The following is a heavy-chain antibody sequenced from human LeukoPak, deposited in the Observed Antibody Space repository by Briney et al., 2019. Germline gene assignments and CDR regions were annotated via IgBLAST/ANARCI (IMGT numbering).Heavy chain of an antibody. D-gene: IGHD6-6*01. Sequence: SVKVSCKASGGTFSSYAISWVRQAPGQGLEWMGGIIPIFGTANYAQKFQGRVTITTDESTSTAYMELSSLRSEDTAVYYCARVEQLVRGRNHDYYYYYMDVWGKWTTVTVSS. J-gene: IGHJ6*03. CDR3: ARVEQLVRGRNHDYYYYYMDV. V-gene: IGHV1-69*05. CDR2: IIPIFGTA. CDR1: GGTFSSYA.